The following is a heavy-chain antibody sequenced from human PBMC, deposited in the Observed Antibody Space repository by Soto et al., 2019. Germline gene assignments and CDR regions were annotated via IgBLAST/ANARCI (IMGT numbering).Heavy chain of an antibody. CDR3: ARGPSVDYYGPGYFSDSGLDV. Sequence: QVQLVQSGAEVKKPGASVKVSCKASGYTFSSYDINWVRQATGQGLEWMGWMNPNTDNTGYAQNFPGSPTVTWNTSISTAYMELSSLRSEDTALYYCARGPSVDYYGPGYFSDSGLDVWGQGTTVTVSS. J-gene: IGHJ6*02. D-gene: IGHD3-10*01. CDR2: MNPNTDNT. CDR1: GYTFSSYD. V-gene: IGHV1-8*01.